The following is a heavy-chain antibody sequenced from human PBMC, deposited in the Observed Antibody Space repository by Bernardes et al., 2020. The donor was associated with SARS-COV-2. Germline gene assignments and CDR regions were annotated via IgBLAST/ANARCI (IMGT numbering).Heavy chain of an antibody. CDR2: ISSSSSTI. D-gene: IGHD3-3*01. CDR3: AREGIFGVVVYGMDV. V-gene: IGHV3-48*01. J-gene: IGHJ6*02. CDR1: GFTFSSYS. Sequence: GGSLRLSCAASGFTFSSYSMNWVRQAPGKGLEWVSYISSSSSTIYYADSVKGRFTISRDNAKNSLYLQMNSLRAEDTAVYYCAREGIFGVVVYGMDVLGQETTVTVSS.